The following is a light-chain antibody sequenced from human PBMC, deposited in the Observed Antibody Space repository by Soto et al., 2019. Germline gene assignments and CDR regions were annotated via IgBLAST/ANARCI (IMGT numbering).Light chain of an antibody. CDR2: SNN. CDR1: SSNIGSNT. CDR3: AAWDDSLNALWV. Sequence: QAVVTQPLSASGTPGQRVTISCSGSSSNIGSNTVNWYQQLPGTAPKLLIYSNNQRPSGVPDRFSGSKSGTSASLAISGLQSEDEADYYCAAWDDSLNALWVFGGGTKVTVL. J-gene: IGLJ3*02. V-gene: IGLV1-44*01.